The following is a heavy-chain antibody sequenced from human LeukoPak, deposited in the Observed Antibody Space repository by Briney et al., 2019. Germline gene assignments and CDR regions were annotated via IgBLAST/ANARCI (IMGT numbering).Heavy chain of an antibody. J-gene: IGHJ6*03. CDR3: ARALQYYYMDV. CDR1: GGSIGSYY. V-gene: IGHV4-4*07. CDR2: IYTSGGT. D-gene: IGHD4-11*01. Sequence: SESLSLTLSVAGGSIGSYYCSWVRAPAGKGLEWIVRIYTSGGTPSTPSLTSRVTMSVDTTKNQFSLQLSSVTAADTAVYYCARALQYYYMDVWGKGTTVTVPS.